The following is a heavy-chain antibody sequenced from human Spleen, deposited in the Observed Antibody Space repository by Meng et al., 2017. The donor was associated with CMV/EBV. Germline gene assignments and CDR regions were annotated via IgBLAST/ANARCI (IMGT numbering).Heavy chain of an antibody. CDR1: GYTFTGYY. D-gene: IGHD4-17*01. CDR2: INPNSDDT. Sequence: QVQLLQSGAEVKKPGASLKVSCKASGYTFTGYYIHWVRQAPGHGLEWMGRINPNSDDTNYAQMFQGRVTITGDTSIRTAYMELNSLTSDDTALYYCVRDGYGDRSSLDYWGQGTLVTVSS. V-gene: IGHV1-2*06. CDR3: VRDGYGDRSSLDY. J-gene: IGHJ4*02.